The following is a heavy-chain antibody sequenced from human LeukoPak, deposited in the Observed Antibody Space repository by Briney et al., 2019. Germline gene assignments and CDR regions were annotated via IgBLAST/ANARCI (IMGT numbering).Heavy chain of an antibody. CDR3: AILVGARAEDFQH. J-gene: IGHJ1*01. CDR1: GFTFSIYS. CDR2: IGGSSSSL. Sequence: GGSLRLFCAASGFTFSIYSLNWVRPAPGKGLEGVSSIGGSSSSLYYAESVKGRFTISRDNAKNSLYLQMNSLRAEDTAVYYCAILVGARAEDFQHWGQGTLVTVSS. V-gene: IGHV3-21*01. D-gene: IGHD1-26*01.